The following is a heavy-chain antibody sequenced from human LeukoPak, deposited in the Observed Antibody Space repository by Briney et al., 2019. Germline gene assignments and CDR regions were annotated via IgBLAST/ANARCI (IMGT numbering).Heavy chain of an antibody. CDR2: INHSGST. CDR1: GGSISSSSYY. CDR3: AILPPSVTTPLDY. Sequence: SETLSLTCTVSGGSISSSSYYWSWIRQPPGTGLEWIGEINHSGSTNYNPSLKSRVTISVDTSKNQFSLKLSSVTAADTAVYYCAILPPSVTTPLDYWGQGTLVTVSS. V-gene: IGHV4-39*01. D-gene: IGHD4-17*01. J-gene: IGHJ4*02.